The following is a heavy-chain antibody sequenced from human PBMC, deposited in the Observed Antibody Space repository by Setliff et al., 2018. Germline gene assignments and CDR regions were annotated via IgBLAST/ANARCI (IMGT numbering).Heavy chain of an antibody. V-gene: IGHV1-46*01. J-gene: IGHJ3*02. CDR3: ATVKSLITMIVVATYDAFDI. CDR1: GYTFTDYY. Sequence: ASVKVSCKASGYTFTDYYIHWVRQAPGQGLEWMGIINPSGGGARYAQEFQGRVTIITDESTTTAYMELSSLRSEDTAVYYCATVKSLITMIVVATYDAFDIWGQGTMVTVSS. D-gene: IGHD3-22*01. CDR2: INPSGGGA.